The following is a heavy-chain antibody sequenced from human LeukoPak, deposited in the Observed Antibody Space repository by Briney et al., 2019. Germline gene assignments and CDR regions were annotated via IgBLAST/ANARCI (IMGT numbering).Heavy chain of an antibody. CDR2: ISGDGGST. V-gene: IGHV3-43*02. J-gene: IGHJ4*02. Sequence: GGSLRLSCAASGFTLSSYAMSWVRQAPGKGLEWVSLISGDGGSTYYADSVKGRFTISRDNSKNSLYLQMNSLRTEDTALYYCAKDATPIRYYYGSGSYIDYWGQGTLVTVSS. CDR3: AKDATPIRYYYGSGSYIDY. CDR1: GFTLSSYA. D-gene: IGHD3-10*01.